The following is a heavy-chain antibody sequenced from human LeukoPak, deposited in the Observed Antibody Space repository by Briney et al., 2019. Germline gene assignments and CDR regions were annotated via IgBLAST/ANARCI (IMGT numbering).Heavy chain of an antibody. CDR3: AKARTYYYDSSGFDY. J-gene: IGHJ4*02. CDR1: GFTFSSYA. V-gene: IGHV3-23*01. D-gene: IGHD3-22*01. CDR2: ISGSGGST. Sequence: GGSLRLSCAASGFTFSSYAMSWVRQAPGKGLEWVPAISGSGGSTYYADSVKGRFTISRDNSKNTLYLQMNSLRAEDTAVYYCAKARTYYYDSSGFDYWGQGTLVTVSS.